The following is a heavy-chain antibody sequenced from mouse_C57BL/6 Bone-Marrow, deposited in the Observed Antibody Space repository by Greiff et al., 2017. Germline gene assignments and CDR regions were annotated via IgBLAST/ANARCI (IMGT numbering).Heavy chain of an antibody. CDR1: GYTFTSYW. Sequence: VQLQQPGAELVKPGASVKLSCKASGYTFTSYWMQWVKQRPGQGLEWIGEIDPSDSYTNYNQKFKGKATLTVATSSSTAYMQLSSLTSEDSAVYYCAREGRPYYGSSLYYFDYWGQGTTLTVSS. V-gene: IGHV1-50*01. J-gene: IGHJ2*01. CDR3: AREGRPYYGSSLYYFDY. D-gene: IGHD1-1*01. CDR2: IDPSDSYT.